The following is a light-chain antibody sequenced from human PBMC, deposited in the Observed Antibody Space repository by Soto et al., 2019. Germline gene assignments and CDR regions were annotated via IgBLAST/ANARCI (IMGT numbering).Light chain of an antibody. J-gene: IGKJ5*01. V-gene: IGKV1-39*01. CDR1: QSISSY. CDR3: QQYGFSPPFT. Sequence: DIQMTQSPSSLSASVGDRVTITCRASQSISSYLNWYQQKPGKAPKLLIYAASSLQSGVPSRFSGSGSGTDFTLTISRLEPEDFAVYFCQQYGFSPPFTFGPGTRLEIK. CDR2: AAS.